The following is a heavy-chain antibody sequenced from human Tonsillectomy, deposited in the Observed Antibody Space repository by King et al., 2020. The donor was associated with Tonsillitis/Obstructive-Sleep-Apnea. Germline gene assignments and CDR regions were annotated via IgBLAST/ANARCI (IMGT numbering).Heavy chain of an antibody. Sequence: VQLQESGPGLVKPSGTLSLTCAVSGGSISSPNWWSWVRQPPGKGLEWIGESYHSGTTNYNPSLQSRVTISVDKSKNHFSLKLNSVTAADTAVYYCARVEGSGSYSPFDSWGRGTLVTVSS. CDR3: ARVEGSGSYSPFDS. CDR2: SYHSGTT. V-gene: IGHV4-4*02. D-gene: IGHD3-10*01. J-gene: IGHJ4*02. CDR1: GGSISSPNW.